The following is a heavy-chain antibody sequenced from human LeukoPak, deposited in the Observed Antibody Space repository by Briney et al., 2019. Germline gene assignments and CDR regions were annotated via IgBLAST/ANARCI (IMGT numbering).Heavy chain of an antibody. CDR2: IRTDGTI. CDR1: GFTSFDFP. Sequence: GGSLRLSCEASGFTSFDFPMTWVRKAPGRGLEWVSHIRTDGTITYADSVKGRFTISRDDAKTSVYLQMNSLRDEDTAIYYCARDNIWAFDIWGQRTMVTVAS. V-gene: IGHV3-11*01. D-gene: IGHD3-9*01. J-gene: IGHJ3*02. CDR3: ARDNIWAFDI.